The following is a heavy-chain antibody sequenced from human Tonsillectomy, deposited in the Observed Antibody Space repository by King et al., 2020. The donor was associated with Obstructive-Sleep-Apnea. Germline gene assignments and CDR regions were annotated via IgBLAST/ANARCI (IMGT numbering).Heavy chain of an antibody. J-gene: IGHJ4*02. CDR3: ARYPLVLRYFDWPIAVAGTHIDY. Sequence: LQLQESGPGLVKPSETLSLTCTVSGGSISSSSYYWGWIRQPPGKGLEWIGSIYYSGSTYYNPSLKSRVTISVDTSKNQFSLKLSSVTAADTAVYYCARYPLVLRYFDWPIAVAGTHIDYWGQGTLVTVSS. CDR1: GGSISSSSYY. CDR2: IYYSGST. V-gene: IGHV4-39*07. D-gene: IGHD3-9*01.